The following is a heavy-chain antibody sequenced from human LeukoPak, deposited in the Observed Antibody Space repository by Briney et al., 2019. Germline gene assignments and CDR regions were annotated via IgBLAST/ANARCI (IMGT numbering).Heavy chain of an antibody. V-gene: IGHV3-30*04. J-gene: IGHJ3*02. Sequence: GGSLRLSCAASGFNFSSYAMHWVRQAPGEGLEWVGLISYGGIDKSYADSVKGRFTISRDSSRRTLYLQMNSLRAEDTAMYYCARESWSDSVAFDIWGLGTMVIVSS. CDR3: ARESWSDSVAFDI. D-gene: IGHD3-3*01. CDR2: ISYGGIDK. CDR1: GFNFSSYA.